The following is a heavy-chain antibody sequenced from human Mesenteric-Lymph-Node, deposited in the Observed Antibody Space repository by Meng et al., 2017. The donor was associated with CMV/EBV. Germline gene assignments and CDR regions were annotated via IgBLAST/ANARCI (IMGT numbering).Heavy chain of an antibody. CDR1: GGSFSSYY. V-gene: IGHV4-59*12. CDR3: ATDYGDYGAFDI. D-gene: IGHD4-17*01. Sequence: SETLSLTCSVSGGSFSSYYWYWIRQSPGKGLEWIGSIYYGGSTNYNPSLKSRVTMSVDTSKNQFSLKLSSVTAADTAVYYCATDYGDYGAFDIWGQGTMVTVSS. J-gene: IGHJ3*02. CDR2: IYYGGST.